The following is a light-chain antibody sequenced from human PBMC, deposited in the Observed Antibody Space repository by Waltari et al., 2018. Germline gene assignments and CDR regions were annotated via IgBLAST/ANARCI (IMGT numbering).Light chain of an antibody. CDR2: AAS. CDR1: HSAGRT. Sequence: EIVLTQSPGTLSLSPGETATLSCRASHSAGRTLAWYQQKPGQAPRLIIYAASTSATGIPDRFSGSGSGTDFRLTISRLEPEDFAVYYCKHYVRLPVTFGQGTTVELK. J-gene: IGKJ1*01. V-gene: IGKV3-20*01. CDR3: KHYVRLPVT.